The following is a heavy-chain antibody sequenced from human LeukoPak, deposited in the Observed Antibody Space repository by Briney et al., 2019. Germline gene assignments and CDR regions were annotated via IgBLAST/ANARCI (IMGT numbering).Heavy chain of an antibody. CDR2: IWYDGSNK. Sequence: GGSLRLSCAASGFTFSSYGMHWVRQAPGKGLEWVAVIWYDGSNKYYADSVKGRFTISRDNSKNTLYLQMNSLRAEDTAVYYCARDGDYYYYYGMDVWGQGTTVTVPS. CDR3: ARDGDYYYYYGMDV. V-gene: IGHV3-33*01. J-gene: IGHJ6*02. CDR1: GFTFSSYG.